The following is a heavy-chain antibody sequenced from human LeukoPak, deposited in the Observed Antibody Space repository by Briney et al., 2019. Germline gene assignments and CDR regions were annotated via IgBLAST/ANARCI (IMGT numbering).Heavy chain of an antibody. CDR3: ARHVPDRGYSYGGDFYYYYGMDV. V-gene: IGHV4-34*01. CDR1: GGSFSGYY. CDR2: INHSGST. Sequence: SETLSLTCAVYGGSFSGYYWSWIRQPPGKGLEWIGEINHSGSTNYNPSLKSRVTISVDTSKNQFSLKLSSVTAADTAVYYCARHVPDRGYSYGGDFYYYYGMDVWGQGTTVTVSS. J-gene: IGHJ6*02. D-gene: IGHD5-18*01.